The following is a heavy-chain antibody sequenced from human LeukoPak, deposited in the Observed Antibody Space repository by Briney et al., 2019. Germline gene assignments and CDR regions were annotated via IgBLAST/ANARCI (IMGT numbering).Heavy chain of an antibody. CDR3: ARDPSNTSGWSPYFDY. Sequence: ASVKVSCKASGYTFTSYGISWVRQAPGQGLEWMGWISAYNGDTKYGQKFQGRVTLITDTSASTAYMELRSLRSDDTAVYYCARDPSNTSGWSPYFDYWGQGALVTVSS. J-gene: IGHJ4*02. CDR1: GYTFTSYG. D-gene: IGHD6-19*01. CDR2: ISAYNGDT. V-gene: IGHV1-18*04.